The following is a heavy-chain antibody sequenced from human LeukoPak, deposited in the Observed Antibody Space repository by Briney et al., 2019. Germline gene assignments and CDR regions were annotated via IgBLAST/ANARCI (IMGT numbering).Heavy chain of an antibody. D-gene: IGHD4-17*01. J-gene: IGHJ6*03. CDR3: ARDLIPTVRFYRSALDYMDV. Sequence: GGSLRLSCAASGFTFTSYSMNWVRQAPGKGLEWVSSISSSSSYIYYADSVKGRFTISRDNAKNSLYLQMNSLRAEDTAVYYCARDLIPTVRFYRSALDYMDVWGKGTTVTVSS. V-gene: IGHV3-21*01. CDR2: ISSSSSYI. CDR1: GFTFTSYS.